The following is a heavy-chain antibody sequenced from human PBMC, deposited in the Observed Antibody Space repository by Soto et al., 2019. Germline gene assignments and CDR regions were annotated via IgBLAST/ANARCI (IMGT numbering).Heavy chain of an antibody. Sequence: VQLQGSGPGLVKPSQTLSLTCTVSGASVNTGDHYWSYIRQPPGKGLEWLGYIFYSGDTYYNPSLKSRATISLNTSRTQFSLTLPSVTDADTAVYSCVGPGTTDDFWGQGTLVTVSS. CDR2: IFYSGDT. J-gene: IGHJ1*01. CDR1: GASVNTGDHY. D-gene: IGHD1-7*01. CDR3: VGPGTTDDF. V-gene: IGHV4-30-4*01.